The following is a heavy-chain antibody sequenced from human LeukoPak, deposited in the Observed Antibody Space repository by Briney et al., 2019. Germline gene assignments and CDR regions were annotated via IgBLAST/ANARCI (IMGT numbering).Heavy chain of an antibody. V-gene: IGHV4-59*01. J-gene: IGHJ6*02. CDR2: IYYSGST. CDR3: ARDHSSGWYYGMDV. D-gene: IGHD6-19*01. Sequence: SETLSLTCTVSGGSISSYYWGWIRQPPGKGLEWIGYIYYSGSTNYNPSLKSRVTISVDTSKNQFSLKLSSVTAADTAVYYCARDHSSGWYYGMDVWGQGTTVTVSS. CDR1: GGSISSYY.